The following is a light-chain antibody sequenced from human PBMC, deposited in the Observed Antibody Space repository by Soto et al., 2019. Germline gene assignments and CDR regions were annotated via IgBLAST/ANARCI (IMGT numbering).Light chain of an antibody. J-gene: IGLJ1*01. CDR3: QSYDSSLSRYV. V-gene: IGLV1-40*01. CDR1: SSNIGADYD. Sequence: QTVVTQPPSVSGAPGQTVTISCTGTSSNIGADYDVHWYQQLPGTAPKLLIFGDSSRPSGVPDRFSGSKSGTSASLAITGLQAEDESDYYCQSYDSSLSRYVFGTGTQLTVL. CDR2: GDS.